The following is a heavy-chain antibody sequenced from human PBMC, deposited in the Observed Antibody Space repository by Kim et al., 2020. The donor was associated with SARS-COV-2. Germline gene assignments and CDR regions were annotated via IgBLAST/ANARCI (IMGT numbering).Heavy chain of an antibody. CDR2: INPNSGGT. V-gene: IGHV1-2*02. CDR1: GYTFTGYY. J-gene: IGHJ4*02. Sequence: ASVKVSCKASGYTFTGYYMHWVRQAPGQGLEWMGWINPNSGGTNYAQKFQGRVTMTRDTSISTAYMELSRLRSDDTAVYYCARDFYTVPAGMGTFDYWGQGTLVTVSS. D-gene: IGHD2-2*01. CDR3: ARDFYTVPAGMGTFDY.